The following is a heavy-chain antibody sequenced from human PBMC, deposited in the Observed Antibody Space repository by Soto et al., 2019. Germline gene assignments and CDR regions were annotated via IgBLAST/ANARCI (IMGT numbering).Heavy chain of an antibody. V-gene: IGHV3-30-3*01. CDR2: ISYDGSNK. CDR1: GFTFSSYA. Sequence: QVQLVESGGGVVQPGRSLRLSCAASGFTFSSYAMHWVRQAPGKGLEWVAVISYDGSNKYYADSVKSRFTISRDNSKNTLYLQMNSLRAEDTAVYYCATPTYFGYWGQGTLVTVSS. J-gene: IGHJ4*02. CDR3: ATPTYFGY.